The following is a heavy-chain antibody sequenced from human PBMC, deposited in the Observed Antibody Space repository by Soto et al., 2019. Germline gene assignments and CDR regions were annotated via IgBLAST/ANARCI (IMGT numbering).Heavy chain of an antibody. CDR1: GGSFSGYY. CDR3: ARGRFSQRSTYYFDY. V-gene: IGHV4-34*01. J-gene: IGHJ4*02. D-gene: IGHD3-16*01. Sequence: QVQLQQWGAGLLKPSETLSLTCAVYGGSFSGYYWSWIRQPPGKGLEWIGEINHSGSTNYNPSLKSRVTISVDTSKNQFSLKLSSVTAADTAVYYCARGRFSQRSTYYFDYWGQGTLVTVSS. CDR2: INHSGST.